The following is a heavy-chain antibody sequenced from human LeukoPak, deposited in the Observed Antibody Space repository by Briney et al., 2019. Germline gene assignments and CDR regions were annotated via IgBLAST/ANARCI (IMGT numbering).Heavy chain of an antibody. CDR3: AKYYYDSSGYYDAAPLDY. CDR1: GFTFSSYA. CDR2: ISGGGGSI. Sequence: RPRGSLRLSCAASGFTFSSYAMSWVRQAPGKGLDWVSGISGGGGSIHYADSVKGRFTISRDNSKNTLYLQMNSLRAEDTAVYYCAKYYYDSSGYYDAAPLDYWGQGTLVTVFS. J-gene: IGHJ4*02. D-gene: IGHD3-22*01. V-gene: IGHV3-23*01.